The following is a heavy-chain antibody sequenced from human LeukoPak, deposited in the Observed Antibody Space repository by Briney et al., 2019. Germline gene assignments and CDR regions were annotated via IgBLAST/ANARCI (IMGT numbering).Heavy chain of an antibody. J-gene: IGHJ6*03. V-gene: IGHV3-74*01. CDR1: GFTFSSYW. CDR2: INSDGSST. Sequence: QPGGSLRLSCAASGFTFSSYWMHWVRQAPGKGLVWVSRINSDGSSTSYADSVKGRFTISRDNAKNTLYLQMNSLSAEDTAVYYCARDHLSSGSSPDYYYYYYMDVWGKGTTVTISS. CDR3: ARDHLSSGSSPDYYYYYYMDV. D-gene: IGHD6-19*01.